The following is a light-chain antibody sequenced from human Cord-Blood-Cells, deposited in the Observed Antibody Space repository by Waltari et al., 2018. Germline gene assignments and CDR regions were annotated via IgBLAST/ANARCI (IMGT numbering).Light chain of an antibody. V-gene: IGLV2-23*01. CDR2: EGS. Sequence: QSALTQPASVSGSPGQSITISCTGTSSDVWSDNLVSWYQQHPGKAPKLMIYEGSKRPSGVSNRFSGSKSGNTASLTISGLQAEDEADYYCCSDAGSSTWVFGGGTKLTVL. J-gene: IGLJ3*02. CDR1: SSDVWSDNL. CDR3: CSDAGSSTWV.